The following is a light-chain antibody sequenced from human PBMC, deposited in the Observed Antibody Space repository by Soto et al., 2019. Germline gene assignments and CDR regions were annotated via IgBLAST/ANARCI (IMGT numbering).Light chain of an antibody. CDR1: QGIRNF. Sequence: DIQMTQSPTSLSASVGDRVTITCQASQGIRNFVAWYQQKPGKAPKLLIYAASTLQSGVPSRFSGSGSGTDFTLSINSLQPEYVATYSCQKYSSVPVFGPGTKVEIQ. V-gene: IGKV1-27*01. CDR3: QKYSSVPV. J-gene: IGKJ3*01. CDR2: AAS.